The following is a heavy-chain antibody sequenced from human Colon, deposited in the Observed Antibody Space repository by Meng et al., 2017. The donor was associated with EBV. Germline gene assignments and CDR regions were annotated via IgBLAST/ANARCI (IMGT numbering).Heavy chain of an antibody. CDR3: VLAGIIMPTFDH. V-gene: IGHV4-39*07. D-gene: IGHD3-10*01. J-gene: IGHJ4*02. CDR2: GRT. CDR1: GDSISSSNYY. Sequence: QLQLQESGPGLVKPSATLSLTCTVSGDSISSSNYYWGWIRQPPGKGLEWMGSGRTYYNPSLKSRVSISVDTSKNQFSLKLTSVTAADTAVYYCVLAGIIMPTFDHWGQGTLVTVSS.